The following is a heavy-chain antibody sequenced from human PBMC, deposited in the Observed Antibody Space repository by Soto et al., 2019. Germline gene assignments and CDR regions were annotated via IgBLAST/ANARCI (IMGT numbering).Heavy chain of an antibody. CDR3: ARAGKVAGYYFDY. V-gene: IGHV4-34*01. Sequence: QVQLQQWGAGLLKPSETLSLTCAVYGGSFSGYYWSWIRQPPGKGLEWIGEINHSGSTNYNPSLTSRVTISVDTSKNQFSLKLSSVTAADTAVYYCARAGKVAGYYFDYWGQGTLVTVSS. J-gene: IGHJ4*02. CDR2: INHSGST. CDR1: GGSFSGYY. D-gene: IGHD6-19*01.